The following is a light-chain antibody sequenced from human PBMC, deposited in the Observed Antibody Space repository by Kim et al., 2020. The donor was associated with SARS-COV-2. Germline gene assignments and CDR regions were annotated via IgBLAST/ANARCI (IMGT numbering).Light chain of an antibody. CDR3: QQGNSFPFT. J-gene: IGKJ3*01. CDR1: QGISDW. V-gene: IGKV1-12*02. CDR2: EAT. Sequence: ASVGDTVTITCRASQGISDWLAWYQQKPGKAPNLLIYEATSLQSGVPSRFSGSGSGTEFTLTIISLQPDDFATYYCQQGNSFPFTFGPGTKVDIK.